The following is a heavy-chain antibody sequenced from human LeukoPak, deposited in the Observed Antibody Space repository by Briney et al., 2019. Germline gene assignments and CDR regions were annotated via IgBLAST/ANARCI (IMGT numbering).Heavy chain of an antibody. V-gene: IGHV6-1*01. Sequence: SQTLSLTCAISGDSVSSNSAAWNWIRQSPSRGLEWLGRTYYRSKWYNDYAVSVKSRITINPDTSKNQFSLQLNSVTPEDTAVYYCARDRNLGYCSSTSCFYYYYGMDVWGKGTTVTVSS. D-gene: IGHD2-2*01. CDR2: TYYRSKWYN. CDR3: ARDRNLGYCSSTSCFYYYYGMDV. CDR1: GDSVSSNSAA. J-gene: IGHJ6*04.